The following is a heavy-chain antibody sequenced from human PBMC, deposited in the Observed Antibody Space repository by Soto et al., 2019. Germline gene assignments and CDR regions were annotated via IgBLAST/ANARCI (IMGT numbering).Heavy chain of an antibody. Sequence: QITLKESGPTLVKPTQTLTLTCTLSGFSLSTSAVGVGWIRQPPGKALEWLALIYWDYDKRYSPSLESRLTLTKDTPKNQVVLTMTNMDPADTATYYCAHIKGNYAVGFDYWGQGTLVTVSS. V-gene: IGHV2-5*02. CDR1: GFSLSTSAVG. CDR3: AHIKGNYAVGFDY. D-gene: IGHD1-7*01. J-gene: IGHJ4*02. CDR2: IYWDYDK.